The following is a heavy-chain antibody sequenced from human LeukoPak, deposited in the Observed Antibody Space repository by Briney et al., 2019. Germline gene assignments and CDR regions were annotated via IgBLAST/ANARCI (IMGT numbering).Heavy chain of an antibody. V-gene: IGHV3-48*01. J-gene: IGHJ5*02. Sequence: AGGSLRLSCAASGFTFSSYSMNWVRQAPGKGLEWVSYISSSSSTIYYADSVKGRFTISRDNAKNSLYLQMNSLRAEDTAVYYCAKRIRVNWFDPWGQGTLVTVSS. CDR3: AKRIRVNWFDP. CDR2: ISSSSSTI. CDR1: GFTFSSYS.